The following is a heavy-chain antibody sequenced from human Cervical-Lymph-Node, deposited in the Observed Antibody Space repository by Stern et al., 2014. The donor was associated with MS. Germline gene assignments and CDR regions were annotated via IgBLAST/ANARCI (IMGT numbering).Heavy chain of an antibody. CDR1: GYTFTSYY. CDR2: INPSGGST. Sequence: QVQLVQSGAEVKKPGASVKVSCKASGYTFTSYYMYWVRPAPGQGLEWMGIINPSGGSTSYAQKFQGRVTMTRDTSTSTVYMELRSLRSEDTAVYYCAREVAGHRLGMMDVWGQGTTVTVSS. CDR3: AREVAGHRLGMMDV. V-gene: IGHV1-46*01. D-gene: IGHD6-19*01. J-gene: IGHJ6*02.